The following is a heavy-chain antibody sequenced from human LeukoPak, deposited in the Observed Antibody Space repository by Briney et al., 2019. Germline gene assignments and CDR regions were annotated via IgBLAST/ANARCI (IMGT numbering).Heavy chain of an antibody. CDR2: IYYSGST. D-gene: IGHD3-10*01. CDR1: GGSISSYY. J-gene: IGHJ3*02. V-gene: IGHV4-59*01. CDR3: AREWFGELLGAFDI. Sequence: PSETLSLTCTVSGGSISSYYWSWIRQPPGKGLEWIGYIYYSGSTNYNPSLKSRVTISVDTSKNQFSLKLSSVTAADTAVYYCAREWFGELLGAFDIWGQGTTVTVSS.